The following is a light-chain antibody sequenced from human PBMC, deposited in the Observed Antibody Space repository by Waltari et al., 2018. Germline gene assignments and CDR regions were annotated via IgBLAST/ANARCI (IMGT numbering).Light chain of an antibody. J-gene: IGLJ2*01. V-gene: IGLV2-14*01. CDR2: EVS. CDR1: RSDVGAYDY. Sequence: QSALTQPASVSGSPGQSITISCSGSRSDVGAYDYVSWYQHHPGKAPKVMIYEVSNRPSWVSDRLSGCKSGNTDSRTISGLQAEDEADYYCSSYTSSSTLVVGGGTKLTVL. CDR3: SSYTSSSTLV.